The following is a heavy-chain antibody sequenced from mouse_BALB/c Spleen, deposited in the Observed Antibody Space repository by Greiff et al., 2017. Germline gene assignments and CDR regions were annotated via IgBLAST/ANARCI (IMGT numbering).Heavy chain of an antibody. D-gene: IGHD4-1*01. J-gene: IGHJ4*01. CDR2: INPSNGRT. V-gene: IGHV1S81*02. CDR1: GYTFTSYW. CDR3: ARGYWD. Sequence: VQLQQPGAELVKPGASVKLSCKASGYTFTSYWMHWVKQRPGQGLEWIGEINPSNGRTNYNEKFKSKATLTVDKSSSTAYMQLSSLTSEDSAVYYCARGYWDWGQGTSVTVSS.